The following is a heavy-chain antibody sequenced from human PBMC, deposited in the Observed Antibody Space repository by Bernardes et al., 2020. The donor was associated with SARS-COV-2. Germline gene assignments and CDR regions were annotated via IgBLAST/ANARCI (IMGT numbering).Heavy chain of an antibody. CDR1: GFPFSSHA. Sequence: GGSLRLSCAASGFPFSSHAMDWVRQAPGKGLEWVSGISISGGHTNYAHSVKGRFTISRDNSRNTVDLQMSSLRAEDTAVYYCAKGMGEVTVAGIGDSWGQGTLVTVST. V-gene: IGHV3-23*01. J-gene: IGHJ4*02. CDR3: AKGMGEVTVAGIGDS. D-gene: IGHD6-19*01. CDR2: ISISGGHT.